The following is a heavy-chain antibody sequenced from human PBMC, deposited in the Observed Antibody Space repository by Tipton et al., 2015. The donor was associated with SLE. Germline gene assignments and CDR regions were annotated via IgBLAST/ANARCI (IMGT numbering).Heavy chain of an antibody. CDR3: AGRYCSSTSCQRIFDI. CDR2: INHSGST. D-gene: IGHD2-2*01. CDR1: GGSISSYY. Sequence: TLSLTCTVSGGSISSYYWSWIRQPPGKGLEWIGEINHSGSTNYNPSLKSRVTISVDTSKNQFSLKLSSVTAADTAVYYCAGRYCSSTSCQRIFDIWGQGTMVTVSS. V-gene: IGHV4-34*01. J-gene: IGHJ3*02.